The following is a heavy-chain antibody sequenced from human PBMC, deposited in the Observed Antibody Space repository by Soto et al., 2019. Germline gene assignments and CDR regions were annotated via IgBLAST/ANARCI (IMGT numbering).Heavy chain of an antibody. V-gene: IGHV4-59*08. CDR2: TSYSGNT. Sequence: PSETLSLTCSIAGGSVSTYYWSWIRKHPGKELEWIGLTSYSGNTNYNPSLKSRVTISVDTSKNQFSLKLSSVTAADTAVYYCARLYGYYGSGSYYPSYYFDYWGQGTLVTVSS. D-gene: IGHD3-10*01. CDR3: ARLYGYYGSGSYYPSYYFDY. CDR1: GGSVSTYY. J-gene: IGHJ4*02.